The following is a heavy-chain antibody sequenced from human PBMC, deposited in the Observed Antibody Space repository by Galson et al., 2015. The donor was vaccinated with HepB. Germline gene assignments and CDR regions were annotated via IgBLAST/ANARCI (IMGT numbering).Heavy chain of an antibody. CDR3: AKGRGIAAANFDY. Sequence: SLRLSCAASGFTFDDYAMHWVRQAPGKGLEWVSGINWNSDSIGYADSVKGRFTISRDNAKNSLYLQMNSLRAEDTALYYCAKGRGIAAANFDYWGQGTLVTVSS. V-gene: IGHV3-9*01. CDR1: GFTFDDYA. CDR2: INWNSDSI. D-gene: IGHD6-13*01. J-gene: IGHJ4*02.